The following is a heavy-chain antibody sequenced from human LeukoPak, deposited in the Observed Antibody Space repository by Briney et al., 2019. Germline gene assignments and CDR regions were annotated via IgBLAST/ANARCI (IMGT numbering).Heavy chain of an antibody. V-gene: IGHV3-23*01. CDR2: ISGSGGST. CDR3: AKSSIAARPAYLVY. J-gene: IGHJ4*02. CDR1: GFSLSSYA. D-gene: IGHD6-6*01. Sequence: PGGSLRLSCAASGFSLSSYAKSWVHQAPGKGLEWISAISGSGGSTYYADSVKGRFTISRDNSKKTLYLQMNSLRAEDTAVYYCAKSSIAARPAYLVYWGQGTLVTVSS.